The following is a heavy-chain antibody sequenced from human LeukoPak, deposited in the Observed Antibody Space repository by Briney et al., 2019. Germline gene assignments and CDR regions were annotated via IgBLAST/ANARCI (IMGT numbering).Heavy chain of an antibody. CDR2: MNPNSGNT. D-gene: IGHD5-18*01. CDR3: ARESSVYSYGYVNWFDP. V-gene: IGHV1-8*01. J-gene: IGHJ5*02. CDR1: GYTFTSYD. Sequence: ASVKVSCKASGYTFTSYDINWVRQAPGQGLEWMGWMNPNSGNTGYAQRFQGRVTMTRNTSISTAYMELSSLRSEDTAVYYCARESSVYSYGYVNWFDPWGQGTLVTVSS.